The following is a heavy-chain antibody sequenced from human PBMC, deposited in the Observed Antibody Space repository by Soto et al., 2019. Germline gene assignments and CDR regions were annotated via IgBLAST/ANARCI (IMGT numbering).Heavy chain of an antibody. CDR3: ARDLVPYYYGSGSHNPDY. Sequence: QVQLVESGGGVVQPGRSLRLSCAASGFTFSSYGMHWVRQAPGKGLEWVAVIWYDGSNKYYADSVKGRFTISRDNSKNTLYLKMNSLRAEDTAVYYCARDLVPYYYGSGSHNPDYWGQGTLVTVSS. CDR2: IWYDGSNK. CDR1: GFTFSSYG. J-gene: IGHJ4*02. D-gene: IGHD3-10*01. V-gene: IGHV3-33*01.